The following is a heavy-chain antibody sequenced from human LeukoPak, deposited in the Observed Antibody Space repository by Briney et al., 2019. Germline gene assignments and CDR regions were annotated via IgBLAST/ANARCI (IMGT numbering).Heavy chain of an antibody. Sequence: PGGSLRLSCAASGFTFSNYAMSWVRQAPGKGLERVSAISGSGGNTYYADSVKGRFTISRDNSKNTLYMQMNSLRAEDTAVFYCAKDSSGWPSAAYGMDVWGQGTTVTVSS. CDR1: GFTFSNYA. J-gene: IGHJ6*02. D-gene: IGHD6-19*01. V-gene: IGHV3-23*01. CDR3: AKDSSGWPSAAYGMDV. CDR2: ISGSGGNT.